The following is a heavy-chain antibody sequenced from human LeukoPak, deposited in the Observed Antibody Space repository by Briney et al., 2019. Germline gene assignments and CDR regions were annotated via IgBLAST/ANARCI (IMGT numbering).Heavy chain of an antibody. CDR2: INHSGST. CDR1: GGSFSGYY. CDR3: ATLCSGGSCYGGTDY. J-gene: IGHJ4*02. Sequence: SETLSLTCAVYGGSFSGYYWSWIRQPPGKGLEWIGEINHSGSTNYNPPLKSRVTISVDTSKNQFSLKLSSVTAADTAVYYCATLCSGGSCYGGTDYWGQGTLVTVSS. V-gene: IGHV4-34*01. D-gene: IGHD2-15*01.